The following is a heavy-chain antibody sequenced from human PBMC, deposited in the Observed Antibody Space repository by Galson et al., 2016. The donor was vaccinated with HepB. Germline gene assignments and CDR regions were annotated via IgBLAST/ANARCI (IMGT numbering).Heavy chain of an antibody. CDR1: GFTFRTYS. D-gene: IGHD3-16*01. Sequence: SLRLSCAASGFTFRTYSMNWVRQAPGKGLEWVSYLSSSGNTRYYADSVKGRFTISRDNAKNSLDLQMNSLRDEDTAVYYCARDGEPRSGTWGIDCWGQGTLVTVSS. J-gene: IGHJ4*02. CDR2: LSSSGNTR. CDR3: ARDGEPRSGTWGIDC. V-gene: IGHV3-48*02.